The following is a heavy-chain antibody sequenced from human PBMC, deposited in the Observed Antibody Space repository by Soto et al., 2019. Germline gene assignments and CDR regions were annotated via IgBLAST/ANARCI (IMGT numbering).Heavy chain of an antibody. J-gene: IGHJ6*02. D-gene: IGHD2-15*01. V-gene: IGHV6-1*01. CDR3: ARVHCSAGTCLDGLDF. CDR2: IYYRSKWFH. Sequence: SQTLSLTCVISGDSVSSSGACWNWIRQSPSRGLQWLGRIYYRSKWFHDYAASVESRMAINPDTSRNQFSLQLNYVTPEDTAVYYCARVHCSAGTCLDGLDFWGQGTTVTVSS. CDR1: GDSVSSSGAC.